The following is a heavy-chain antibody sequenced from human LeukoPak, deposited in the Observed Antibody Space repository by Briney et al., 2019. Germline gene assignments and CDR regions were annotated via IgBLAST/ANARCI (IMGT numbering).Heavy chain of an antibody. V-gene: IGHV4-59*08. CDR3: ARLPEGGYSTSLGWLDP. D-gene: IGHD1-1*01. CDR1: SAAISRSY. J-gene: IGHJ5*02. Sequence: SETLSLTCTVPSAAISRSYWIWIRQTPGKGLEWIGYISYSGVSTYNPSLGSRVTISRDTSKNEVSLNLSSVTAADTAVYFCARLPEGGYSTSLGWLDPWGQGTRVTVSS. CDR2: ISYSGVS.